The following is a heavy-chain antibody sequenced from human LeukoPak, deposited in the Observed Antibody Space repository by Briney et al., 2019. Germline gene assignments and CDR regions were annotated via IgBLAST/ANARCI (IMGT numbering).Heavy chain of an antibody. J-gene: IGHJ4*02. Sequence: GGSLRLSCAASGFTFSDYYMSWIRQAPGKGLEWVSYISSSGSTIYYADSVKGRFTISRDNAKNSLYLQMNSLRAEDTAVYYCARDLTPPRYGDYIFVYWGQGTLVTVSS. D-gene: IGHD4-17*01. V-gene: IGHV3-11*01. CDR1: GFTFSDYY. CDR3: ARDLTPPRYGDYIFVY. CDR2: ISSSGSTI.